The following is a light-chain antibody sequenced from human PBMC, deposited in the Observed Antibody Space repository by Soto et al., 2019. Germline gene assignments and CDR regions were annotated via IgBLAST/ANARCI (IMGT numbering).Light chain of an antibody. CDR2: GAS. J-gene: IGKJ4*01. V-gene: IGKV1-27*01. CDR3: QNYNSAPFI. Sequence: DFQMTQSPPSLSVSIGDRVTVTCRASHDIGKSLAWYQQRPGKSPTLLIYGASTLQSGVPPRFSGSGSGTDFTLAISTLRPEGVATYYCQNYNSAPFIFGGGTKVDIK. CDR1: HDIGKS.